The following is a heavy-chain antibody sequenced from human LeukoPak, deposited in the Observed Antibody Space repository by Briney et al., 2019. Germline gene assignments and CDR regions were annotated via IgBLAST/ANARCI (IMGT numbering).Heavy chain of an antibody. CDR1: GFTFSSYT. CDR3: AREGASISHDFDY. J-gene: IGHJ4*02. Sequence: GGSLRLSCAASGFTFSSYTMNWVRQAPGKGLEWVSHISTSSSTIYYADSVKGRFTISRDNAKNSPYLQMNSLRAEDTAVYYCAREGASISHDFDYWGQGTLVTVSS. D-gene: IGHD2-2*01. CDR2: ISTSSSTI. V-gene: IGHV3-48*01.